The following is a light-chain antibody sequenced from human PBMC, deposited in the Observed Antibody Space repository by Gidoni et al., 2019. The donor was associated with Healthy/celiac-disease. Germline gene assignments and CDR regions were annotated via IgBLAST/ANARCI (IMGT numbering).Light chain of an antibody. J-gene: IGKJ1*01. CDR1: QSVSSN. CDR2: GAS. V-gene: IGKV3-15*01. Sequence: VMTQSPATLSVSPGERATLSCRASQSVSSNLAWYQQKPGQAPRLLIYGASTRATGIPARFSGSGSGTEFTLTISSLQSEEFAVYYCQQYKKWPRTFGQGTKVETK. CDR3: QQYKKWPRT.